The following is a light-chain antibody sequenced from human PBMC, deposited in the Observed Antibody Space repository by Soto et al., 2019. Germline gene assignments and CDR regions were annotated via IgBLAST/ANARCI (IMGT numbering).Light chain of an antibody. CDR1: QSIGSW. J-gene: IGKJ2*01. CDR3: QQYNSYPYP. Sequence: IQMTQSPSILSASVGDRVTITCRASQSIGSWLAWHQQKPGKAPKILIYKASSLESGVPSRFSGRGSGTVFTLTISSLQPDDFATYYCQQYNSYPYPFGRGTKVDIK. CDR2: KAS. V-gene: IGKV1-5*03.